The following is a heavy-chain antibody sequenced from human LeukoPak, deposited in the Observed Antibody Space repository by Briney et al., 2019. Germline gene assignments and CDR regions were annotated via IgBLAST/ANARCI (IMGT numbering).Heavy chain of an antibody. V-gene: IGHV4-59*01. Sequence: SETLSLTCTVSSVSNSNNYWSWIRQPPGKGLEWIGNIYDSGSTNYNSSLKSRLTISVDTSKNQLSLKLSSVTAADTAVYYCARSRWWLQSKNYYYYLDVWGKGTTVTVSS. CDR2: IYDSGST. J-gene: IGHJ6*03. D-gene: IGHD5-24*01. CDR3: ARSRWWLQSKNYYYYLDV. CDR1: SVSNSNNY.